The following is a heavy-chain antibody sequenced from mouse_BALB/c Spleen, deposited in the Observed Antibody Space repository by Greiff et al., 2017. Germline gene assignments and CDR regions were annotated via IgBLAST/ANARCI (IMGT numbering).Heavy chain of an antibody. D-gene: IGHD2-4*01. Sequence: VQLQQSGAELARPGASVKMSCKASGYTFTSYTMHWVKQRPGQGLEWIGYINPSSGYTNYNQKFKDKATLTADKSSSTAYMQLSSLTSEDSAVYYCARESMITTDAMDYWGQGTSVTVSS. J-gene: IGHJ4*01. CDR2: INPSSGYT. V-gene: IGHV1-4*01. CDR1: GYTFTSYT. CDR3: ARESMITTDAMDY.